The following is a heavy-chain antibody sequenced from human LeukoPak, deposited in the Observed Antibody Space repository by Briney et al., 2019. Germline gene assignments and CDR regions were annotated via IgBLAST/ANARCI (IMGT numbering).Heavy chain of an antibody. CDR1: GFTFSSYA. D-gene: IGHD5-24*01. CDR3: AESMAAYYYYGIDV. V-gene: IGHV3-23*01. CDR2: ISGSGGST. Sequence: GGSLRLSCAASGFTFSSYAMNWVRQAPGKGLEWVSSISGSGGSTYRADSVKGRFTISRDNSKNTLYLQMNSLRAEDTAVYYCAESMAAYYYYGIDVWGQGTTVTVSS. J-gene: IGHJ6*02.